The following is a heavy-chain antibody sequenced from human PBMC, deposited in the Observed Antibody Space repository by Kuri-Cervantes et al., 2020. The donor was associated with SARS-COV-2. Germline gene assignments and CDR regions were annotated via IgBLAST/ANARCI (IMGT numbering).Heavy chain of an antibody. D-gene: IGHD3-9*01. CDR3: ARGSFYDILTGYYPPFDY. J-gene: IGHJ4*02. CDR2: IYYSGST. V-gene: IGHV4-59*01. CDR1: GGSISSYY. Sequence: GSLRLSCTVSGGSISSYYWSWIRQPPGKGLEWIGYIYYSGSTNYNPSLKSRVTISVDTSKNQFSLKLSSVTAADTAVYYCARGSFYDILTGYYPPFDYWAREPWSPSPQ.